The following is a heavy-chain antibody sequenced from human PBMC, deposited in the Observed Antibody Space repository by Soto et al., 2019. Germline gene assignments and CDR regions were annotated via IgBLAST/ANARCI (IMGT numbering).Heavy chain of an antibody. CDR2: ISGSGGST. CDR1: GFTFSSYA. V-gene: IGHV3-23*01. CDR3: ARAENYDFWSGYLPFDY. J-gene: IGHJ4*02. D-gene: IGHD3-3*01. Sequence: TGGSLRLSCAASGFTFSSYAMSWVRQAPGKGLEWVSAISGSGGSTYYADSVKGRFTISRDNSKNTLYLQMNSLRAEDTAVYYCARAENYDFWSGYLPFDYWGQGTLVTVSS.